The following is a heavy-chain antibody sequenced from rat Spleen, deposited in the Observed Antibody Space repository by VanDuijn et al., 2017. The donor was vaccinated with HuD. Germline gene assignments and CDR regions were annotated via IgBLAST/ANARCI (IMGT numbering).Heavy chain of an antibody. D-gene: IGHD3-8*01. V-gene: IGHV5-25*01. CDR3: ALSPYYWYFDF. CDR2: ISTGGYNT. J-gene: IGHJ1*01. Sequence: AWVRQAPTKGLEWIASISTGGYNTYYRDSVKGRFSISRDDAKSTLYLQMDSLRSEDTATYYCALSPYYWYFDFWGPGTMVTVSS.